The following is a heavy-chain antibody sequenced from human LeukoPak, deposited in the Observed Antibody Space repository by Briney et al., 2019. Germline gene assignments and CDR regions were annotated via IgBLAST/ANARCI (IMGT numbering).Heavy chain of an antibody. CDR1: GGSISGYY. CDR3: ARGGYGWYDD. J-gene: IGHJ4*02. CDR2: IYYSGST. Sequence: PSETLSLTCTVSGGSISGYYWSWIRQPPGKGLEWIGYIYYSGSTNYNPSLKSRVTISLDTSKNQFSLKLSSVTAADTAVYYCARGGYGWYDDWGQGTLVTISS. V-gene: IGHV4-59*12. D-gene: IGHD6-19*01.